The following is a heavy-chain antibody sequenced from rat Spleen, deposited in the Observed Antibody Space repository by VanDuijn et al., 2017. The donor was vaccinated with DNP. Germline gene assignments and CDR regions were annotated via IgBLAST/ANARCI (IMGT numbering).Heavy chain of an antibody. V-gene: IGHV5-7*01. CDR1: GFTFSDYN. Sequence: EVQLVESGGGLVQPGRSMKLSCAASGFTFSDYNMVWVRQAPKKGLEWVTTISHDGSRTYYRDSVKGRFTISRDNAKSTLYLQKDSLRSDDTATYYCSTLNFYASLSEYFDYWGQGVMVTVSS. CDR3: STLNFYASLSEYFDY. J-gene: IGHJ2*01. CDR2: ISHDGSRT. D-gene: IGHD1-12*01.